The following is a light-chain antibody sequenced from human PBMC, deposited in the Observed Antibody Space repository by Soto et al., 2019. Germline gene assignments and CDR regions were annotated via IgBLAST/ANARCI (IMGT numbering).Light chain of an antibody. CDR1: QSVSSY. CDR3: QQRSNWPPA. J-gene: IGKJ2*01. CDR2: DAS. V-gene: IGKV3-11*01. Sequence: EIVLTQSPATLSLSPGERATLSCRASQSVSSYLAWYQQKPGQAPRHLLYDASNRATGIPARFSGSGSGTDFTLTISSLEPEDFAVYYCQQRSNWPPAFGQGTKLEIK.